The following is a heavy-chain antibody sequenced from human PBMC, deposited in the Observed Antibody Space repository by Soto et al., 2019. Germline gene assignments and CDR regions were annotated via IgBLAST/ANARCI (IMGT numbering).Heavy chain of an antibody. J-gene: IGHJ4*02. V-gene: IGHV1-69*01. CDR3: ARASDTSGYYY. CDR1: GGAFKNYA. CDR2: ILPVFDEL. Sequence: QVQLVQSESEVKKPGSSVRVSCKVSGGAFKNYAISWVRQAPGQVLEWVGGILPVFDELNYAPKLQGRVPLTAADATSTAHLELGSLPSEDTAVYFCARASDTSGYYYWGQGTLVTVSS. D-gene: IGHD3-3*01.